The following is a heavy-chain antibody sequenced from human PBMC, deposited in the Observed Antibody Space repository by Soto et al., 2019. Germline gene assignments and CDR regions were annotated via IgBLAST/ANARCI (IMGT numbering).Heavy chain of an antibody. CDR1: GFMFSSAW. V-gene: IGHV3-15*01. CDR2: IKSKGDGGAR. D-gene: IGHD1-1*01. Sequence: EVPMVQSGGDLVKPGGSLRLSCVTSGFMFSSAWMNWVRQAPGKGLEWVARIKSKGDGGARDYAAPVKGRFTISRDDSKNTVHLQMNSLRAEDTAVYYCVEGWNDFWGQGTLVTVSS. CDR3: VEGWNDF. J-gene: IGHJ4*02.